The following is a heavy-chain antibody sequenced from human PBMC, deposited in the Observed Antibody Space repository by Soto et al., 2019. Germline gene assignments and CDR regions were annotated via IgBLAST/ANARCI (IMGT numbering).Heavy chain of an antibody. CDR2: IYYSGST. Sequence: PSETLSLTCTVSGGSISSSSYYWGWIRQPPGKGLEWIGSIYYSGSTSYNPSLKSRVIISVDTSKNQFSLKLSSVTAADTAVYYCARPYNSGWYYFDYWGQGTLVTVSS. J-gene: IGHJ4*02. CDR1: GGSISSSSYY. CDR3: ARPYNSGWYYFDY. D-gene: IGHD6-19*01. V-gene: IGHV4-39*01.